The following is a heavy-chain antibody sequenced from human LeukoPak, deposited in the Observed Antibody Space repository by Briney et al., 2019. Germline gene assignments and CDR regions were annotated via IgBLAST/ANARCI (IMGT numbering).Heavy chain of an antibody. V-gene: IGHV4-61*02. Sequence: SETLSLTCTVSGGSISSGSYYWSWIRQPAGKGLEWIGRIYTSGSTNYNPSLKSRVTISVDTSKNQFSLKLSSVTAADTAVYYCVREITVTTYNLWTSEGRFDPWGQGTLVTVSS. CDR2: IYTSGST. CDR3: VREITVTTYNLWTSEGRFDP. CDR1: GGSISSGSYY. D-gene: IGHD4-17*01. J-gene: IGHJ5*02.